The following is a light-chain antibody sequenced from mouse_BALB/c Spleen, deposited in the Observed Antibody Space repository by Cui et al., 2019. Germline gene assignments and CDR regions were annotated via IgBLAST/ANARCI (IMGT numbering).Light chain of an antibody. Sequence: QIVLTKSPAIMSASLGERVTMTCTASSSVSSSYLHWYQQKPGSSPKLWIYSTSNLASGVPVRFSGSGSGTSCSLTISSMEAEDAATYYCHQYHRSPFTFGSGTKLEIK. CDR1: SSVSSSY. V-gene: IGKV4-74*01. J-gene: IGKJ4*01. CDR3: HQYHRSPFT. CDR2: STS.